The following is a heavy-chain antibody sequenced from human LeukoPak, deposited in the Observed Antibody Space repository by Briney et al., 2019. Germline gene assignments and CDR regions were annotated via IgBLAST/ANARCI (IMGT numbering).Heavy chain of an antibody. CDR1: GGSISSSSYY. CDR3: ATTYDSSGYYGY. D-gene: IGHD3-22*01. J-gene: IGHJ4*02. CDR2: IYYSGST. Sequence: SETLSLTCTVSGGSISSSSYYWGWIRQPPGKGLEWIGSIYYSGSTYYNPSLKSRVTISVDTSKNQFSLKLNSVTAADTAVYYCATTYDSSGYYGYWGQGTLVTVSS. V-gene: IGHV4-39*01.